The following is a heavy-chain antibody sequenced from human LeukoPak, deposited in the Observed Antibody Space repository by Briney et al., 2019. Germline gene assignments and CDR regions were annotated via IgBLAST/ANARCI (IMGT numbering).Heavy chain of an antibody. V-gene: IGHV3-64*01. CDR1: GFTFSSYA. CDR3: AKGGDSSGYENYFDY. Sequence: GGSLRLACAASGFTFSSYAMHWVRQAPGKGLEYVSGISFNGGSTYHANSVKGRFTISRDNSKNTLYLQMGSLRAEDMAVYYCAKGGDSSGYENYFDYWGQGTLVTVSS. D-gene: IGHD3-22*01. CDR2: ISFNGGST. J-gene: IGHJ4*02.